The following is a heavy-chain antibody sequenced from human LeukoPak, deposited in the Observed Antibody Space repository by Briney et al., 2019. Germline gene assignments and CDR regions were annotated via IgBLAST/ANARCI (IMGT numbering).Heavy chain of an antibody. V-gene: IGHV3-33*01. D-gene: IGHD4-11*01. CDR2: IWYDGSNT. CDR3: ARHVSNYPME. J-gene: IGHJ4*02. CDR1: GFTLSSYG. Sequence: GGALRLSCAASGFTLSSYGMHWVHQAPAKGLELMGIIWYDGSNTNYAACVKGRFTISRDNFRNTLYLQVNSLRVEDTAVYYCARHVSNYPMEWGQGTLVTVSS.